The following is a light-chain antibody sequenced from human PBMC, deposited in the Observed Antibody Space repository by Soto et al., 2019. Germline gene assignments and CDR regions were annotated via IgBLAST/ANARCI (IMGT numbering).Light chain of an antibody. CDR3: QQVDSYPRT. CDR2: ASS. Sequence: QLRHTQSSRASLVGDIDPVTCRASQGIGTYLVWYQQKSGKAPTVLIYASSTLQTGVPSRLSGSGSGTDCSLTIRSLHSEDVATDFCQQVDSYPRTFGEGTKVDIK. CDR1: QGIGTY. J-gene: IGKJ4*02. V-gene: IGKV1-9*01.